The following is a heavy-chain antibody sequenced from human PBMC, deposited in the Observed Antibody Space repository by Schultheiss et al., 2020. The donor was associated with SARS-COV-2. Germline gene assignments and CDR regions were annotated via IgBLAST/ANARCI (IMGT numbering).Heavy chain of an antibody. CDR3: ARMGDDYGDYYYGMDV. Sequence: SGPTLVKPTQTLTLTCTFSGFSLSTSGMCVSWIRQPPGKALEWLARIDWDDDKYYSTSLKTRLTISKDTSKNQVVLTMTNMDPVDTATYYCARMGDDYGDYYYGMDVWGQGTTVTVSS. J-gene: IGHJ6*02. D-gene: IGHD4-17*01. V-gene: IGHV2-70*11. CDR2: IDWDDDK. CDR1: GFSLSTSGMC.